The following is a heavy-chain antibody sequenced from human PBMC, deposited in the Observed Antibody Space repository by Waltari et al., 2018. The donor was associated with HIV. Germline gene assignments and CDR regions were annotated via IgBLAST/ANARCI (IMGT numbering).Heavy chain of an antibody. D-gene: IGHD3-3*02. Sequence: EVQLVQSGAEVKTPGASLRISCTGSGYSFTSYWISWVRQLHGQALEWMGRIDPSDSYTNYSPSFQGHVTISADKSISAAYLQWSSLKASDTAMYYCASSIRVEVPSVGNWFDPWGQGTLVTVSS. CDR1: GYSFTSYW. J-gene: IGHJ5*02. CDR2: IDPSDSYT. V-gene: IGHV5-10-1*01. CDR3: ASSIRVEVPSVGNWFDP.